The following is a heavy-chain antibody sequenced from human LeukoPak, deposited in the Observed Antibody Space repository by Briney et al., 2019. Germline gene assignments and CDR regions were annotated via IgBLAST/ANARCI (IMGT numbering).Heavy chain of an antibody. D-gene: IGHD6-13*01. Sequence: GGSLRLSCAASGFTFDDYAMHWVRQAPGKGLEWVSGISWNSGSIGYADSVKGRFTISRDNAKNSLYLQMNSLRAEDTALYYCAKDLYSGSWSRNAHSDFDYWGQGTLVTVSS. J-gene: IGHJ4*02. V-gene: IGHV3-9*01. CDR2: ISWNSGSI. CDR3: AKDLYSGSWSRNAHSDFDY. CDR1: GFTFDDYA.